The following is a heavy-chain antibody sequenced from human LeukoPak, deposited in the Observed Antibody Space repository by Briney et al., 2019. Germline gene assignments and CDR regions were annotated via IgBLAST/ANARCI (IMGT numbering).Heavy chain of an antibody. CDR1: GFSFSGST. Sequence: QSGGSLRLSCAASGFSFSGSTMQWVRQASGKGLEWVGRIRSKAHNYATEYGVSVKGRFTISRDDSKNTAYLQMNSLKTEDTALYYCTTSGREADQFENWGQGTLVTVS. CDR2: IRSKAHNYAT. V-gene: IGHV3-73*01. J-gene: IGHJ4*02. CDR3: TTSGREADQFEN. D-gene: IGHD6-19*01.